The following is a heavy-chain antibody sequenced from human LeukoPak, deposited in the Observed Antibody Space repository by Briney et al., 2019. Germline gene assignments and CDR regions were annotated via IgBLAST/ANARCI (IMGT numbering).Heavy chain of an antibody. J-gene: IGHJ6*04. CDR1: GFTFSNYG. CDR3: AELGITMIGGV. D-gene: IGHD3-10*02. V-gene: IGHV3-23*01. Sequence: QTGGSLRLSCAASGFTFSNYGMTWVRQAPGKGLEWVSTVTGSGDRTYYADSVKGRFTISRDNAKNSLYLQMNGLRAEDTAVYYCAELGITMIGGVWGKGTTVTISS. CDR2: VTGSGDRT.